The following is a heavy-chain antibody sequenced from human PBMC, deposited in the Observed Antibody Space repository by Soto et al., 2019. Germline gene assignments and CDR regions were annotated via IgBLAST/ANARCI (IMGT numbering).Heavy chain of an antibody. J-gene: IGHJ6*02. D-gene: IGHD3-22*01. CDR3: ARERGDSSGYPSKYYYYGMDV. CDR1: GFTFSSYA. V-gene: IGHV3-23*01. Sequence: EVQLLESGGGLVQPGGSLRLSCAASGFTFSSYAMSWVRQAPGKGLEWVSAISGSGGSTYYADSVKGRFTISRDNSKNTLYLQMNSLRAEDTAVYYCARERGDSSGYPSKYYYYGMDVWGQGTTVTVSS. CDR2: ISGSGGST.